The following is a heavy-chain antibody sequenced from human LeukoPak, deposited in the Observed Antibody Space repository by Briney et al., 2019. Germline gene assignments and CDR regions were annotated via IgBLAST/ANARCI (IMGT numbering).Heavy chain of an antibody. CDR1: GGSISSSSYY. D-gene: IGHD1-7*01. CDR3: ARRYNRNYAYGY. V-gene: IGHV4-39*07. Sequence: SETLSLTCTVSGGSISSSSYYWGWIPQPPGKGLEWIGSIYYSGSTYYGPSLKSRVTISVDTSKNQFSLKLTSVTAADTAVYYCARRYNRNYAYGYWGQGTLVTVSS. J-gene: IGHJ4*02. CDR2: IYYSGST.